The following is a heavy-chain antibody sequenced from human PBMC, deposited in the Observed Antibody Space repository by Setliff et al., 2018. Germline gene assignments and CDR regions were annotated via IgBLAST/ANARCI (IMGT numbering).Heavy chain of an antibody. CDR1: RGSIRDITYH. Sequence: SETLSLTCTVSRGSIRDITYHWGWIRQPPGKGLEWIGEINHSGSTNYNPSLKSRVTISVDTSKNQFSLKLSSVTAADTAVYYCARARFTDYWGQGTLVTVSS. D-gene: IGHD3-10*01. CDR2: INHSGST. J-gene: IGHJ4*02. V-gene: IGHV4-34*01. CDR3: ARARFTDY.